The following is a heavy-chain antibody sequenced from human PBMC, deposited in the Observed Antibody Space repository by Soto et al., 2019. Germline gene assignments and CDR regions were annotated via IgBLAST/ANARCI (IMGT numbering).Heavy chain of an antibody. CDR3: ARDRRYDFWSGYYPTYYYYYGMDV. CDR1: GGSISSYY. CDR2: IYTSGST. J-gene: IGHJ6*02. D-gene: IGHD3-3*01. Sequence: SETLSLTCTVSGGSISSYYWSWIRQPAGKGLEWIGRIYTSGSTNYNPSLKSRVTMSVDTSKNQFSLKLSSVTAADTAVHYCARDRRYDFWSGYYPTYYYYYGMDVWGQGTTVTVSS. V-gene: IGHV4-4*07.